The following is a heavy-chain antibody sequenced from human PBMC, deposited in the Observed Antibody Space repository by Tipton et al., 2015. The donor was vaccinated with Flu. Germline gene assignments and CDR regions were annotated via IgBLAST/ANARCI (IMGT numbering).Heavy chain of an antibody. CDR1: GYTFSGDY. J-gene: IGHJ6*02. CDR2: INPKSGGT. D-gene: IGHD1-26*01. Sequence: QLVQSGAEVKKPGASVKVSCKASGYTFSGDYMHWVRQAPGQGLEWMGRINPKSGGTNYAQRFQGRVTMTRDTSISTAYMELSRLRSDDTAVYYCARDPLELPDGMDVWGRGTTVTVSS. V-gene: IGHV1-2*06. CDR3: ARDPLELPDGMDV.